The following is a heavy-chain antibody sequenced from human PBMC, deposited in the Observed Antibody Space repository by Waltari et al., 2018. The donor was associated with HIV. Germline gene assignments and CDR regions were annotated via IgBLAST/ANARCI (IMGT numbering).Heavy chain of an antibody. CDR2: IYYSGST. D-gene: IGHD6-19*01. Sequence: QVHLQESGPGLVKPSETLSLTCTVSGGSISTYYWSWIRQSPGKGLEWIGYIYYSGSTNYNAPLQSRVTISVETAKNQFSLKLNSVTAADTAVYYCARIKPVGAVAGPFDYWGQGTLVTVSS. V-gene: IGHV4-59*01. J-gene: IGHJ4*02. CDR1: GGSISTYY. CDR3: ARIKPVGAVAGPFDY.